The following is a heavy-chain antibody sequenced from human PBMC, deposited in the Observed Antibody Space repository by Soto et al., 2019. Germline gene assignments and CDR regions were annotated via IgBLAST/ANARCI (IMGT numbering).Heavy chain of an antibody. CDR1: GGSISSGGYS. Sequence: SETLSLTCAVSGGSISSGGYSWSWIRQPPGKGLEWIGYIYHSGSTYYNPSLKSRVTISVDRSKNQFSLKLSSVTAADTAVYYCARVIVVTTHGWFDPWGQGTLVTVSS. CDR3: ARVIVVTTHGWFDP. D-gene: IGHD3-22*01. J-gene: IGHJ5*02. CDR2: IYHSGST. V-gene: IGHV4-30-2*01.